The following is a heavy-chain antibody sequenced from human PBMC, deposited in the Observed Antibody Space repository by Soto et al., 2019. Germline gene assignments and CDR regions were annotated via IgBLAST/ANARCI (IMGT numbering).Heavy chain of an antibody. Sequence: QLQLQESGPGLVKPSETLSLTCTVSGGSISSSSYYWGWIRQPPGKGLEWIGSIYYSGSTYYNPSLKSRVTISVDTSKNQFSLKLSSVTAADTAVYYRARRGYDYGDYVVGYFDYWGQGTLVTVSS. V-gene: IGHV4-39*01. D-gene: IGHD4-17*01. CDR2: IYYSGST. J-gene: IGHJ4*02. CDR1: GGSISSSSYY. CDR3: ARRGYDYGDYVVGYFDY.